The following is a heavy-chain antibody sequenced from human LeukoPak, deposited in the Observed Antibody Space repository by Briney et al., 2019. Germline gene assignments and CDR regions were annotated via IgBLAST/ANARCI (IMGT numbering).Heavy chain of an antibody. CDR3: ASSYPVGANSFDY. J-gene: IGHJ4*02. D-gene: IGHD1-26*01. Sequence: PGGSLRLSCAASGFTFSSYAMSWIRQPPGKGLEWIGEINHSGSTNYNPSLKSRVTISVDTSKNQFSLKLSSVTAADTAVYYCASSYPVGANSFDYWGQGTLVTVSS. CDR1: GFTFSSYA. V-gene: IGHV4-34*01. CDR2: INHSGST.